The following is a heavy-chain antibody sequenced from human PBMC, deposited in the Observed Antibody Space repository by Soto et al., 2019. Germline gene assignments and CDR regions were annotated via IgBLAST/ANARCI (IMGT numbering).Heavy chain of an antibody. J-gene: IGHJ3*02. CDR2: INPGTGAT. V-gene: IGHV1-46*01. Sequence: GASVKVSCKASGYTFSSYYMHWVRQAPGQGLEWVGLINPGTGATTYARKFQGRATMTSDTSTSTVYMELRSLTSEDTAVYYCARDHIAAADTYALDIWGQGTMVTVSS. D-gene: IGHD6-25*01. CDR1: GYTFSSYY. CDR3: ARDHIAAADTYALDI.